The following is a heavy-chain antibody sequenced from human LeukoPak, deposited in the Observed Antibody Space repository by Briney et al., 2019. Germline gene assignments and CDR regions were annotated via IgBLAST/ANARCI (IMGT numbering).Heavy chain of an antibody. CDR1: GGSISSGRYY. V-gene: IGHV4-61*02. CDR2: IYTSGST. CDR3: ARVVVAATRASGGMDV. J-gene: IGHJ6*02. Sequence: SETLSLTCTVSGGSISSGRYYWSWIRQPAGKGLEWIGRIYTSGSTNYNPSLKSRVTISVDTSKNQFSLKLSSVTAADTAVYYCARVVVAATRASGGMDVWGQGTTVTVSS. D-gene: IGHD2-15*01.